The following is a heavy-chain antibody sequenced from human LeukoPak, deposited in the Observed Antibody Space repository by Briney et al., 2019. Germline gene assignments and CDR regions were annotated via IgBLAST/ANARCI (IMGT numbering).Heavy chain of an antibody. CDR1: GSTFSSYA. CDR3: ASVVPAAMDLDY. D-gene: IGHD2-2*01. CDR2: ISGSGGST. V-gene: IGHV3-23*01. Sequence: GGSLRLSCAASGSTFSSYAMSWVRQAPGKGLEWVSAISGSGGSTYYADSVKGRFTISRDNSKNTLYLQMNSLRAEDTAVYYCASVVPAAMDLDYWGQGTLVTVSS. J-gene: IGHJ4*02.